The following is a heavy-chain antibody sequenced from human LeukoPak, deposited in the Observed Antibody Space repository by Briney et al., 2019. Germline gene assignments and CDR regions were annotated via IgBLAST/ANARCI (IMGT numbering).Heavy chain of an antibody. CDR2: IIPIFGTA. D-gene: IGHD2-21*02. CDR1: GGTFSSYA. V-gene: IGHV1-69*13. J-gene: IGHJ4*02. Sequence: SVKVSCKASGGTFSSYAISWVRQAPGQGLEWMGGIIPIFGTANYAQKFQGRVTITADESTSTAYMELSSLRSEDTAVYYCARGSHIAYCGGDCYLLDYWGQGTLVTVSS. CDR3: ARGSHIAYCGGDCYLLDY.